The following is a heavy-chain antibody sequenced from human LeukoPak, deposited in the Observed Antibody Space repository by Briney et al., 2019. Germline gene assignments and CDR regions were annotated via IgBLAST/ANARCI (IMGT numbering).Heavy chain of an antibody. V-gene: IGHV4-39*01. Sequence: SETLSLTCTVSGGSISSSSYYWGWIRQPPGKGLEWIGSIYYSGSTYYNPSLKSRVTISVDTSKNQFSLKLSSVTAAVTAVYYCARLYYGSGTIDYWGQGTLVTVSS. J-gene: IGHJ4*02. D-gene: IGHD3-10*01. CDR2: IYYSGST. CDR3: ARLYYGSGTIDY. CDR1: GGSISSSSYY.